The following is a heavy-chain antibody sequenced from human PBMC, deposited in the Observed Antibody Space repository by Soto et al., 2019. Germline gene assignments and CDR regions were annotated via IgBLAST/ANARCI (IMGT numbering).Heavy chain of an antibody. CDR1: GGTFSSYV. D-gene: IGHD3-16*01. CDR3: ASPSWGGY. CDR2: INPISGTT. V-gene: IGHV1-69*12. Sequence: QVQVVQSGAEVRKPGSSVKVSCKASGGTFSSYVIIWVRQAPGQGLEWVGGINPISGTTNYAQKFQGRVTITADEPTGTAYMELSSLRSADTAVYYCASPSWGGYWGQGTLVTVSS. J-gene: IGHJ4*02.